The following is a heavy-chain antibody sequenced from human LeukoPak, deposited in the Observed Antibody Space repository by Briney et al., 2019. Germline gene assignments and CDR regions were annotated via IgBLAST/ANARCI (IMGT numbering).Heavy chain of an antibody. J-gene: IGHJ4*02. CDR2: IDPRSGGT. CDR3: ARSPHILTGENFDY. D-gene: IGHD3-9*01. CDR1: GYTFTAYY. Sequence: ASVKVSCKASGYTFTAYYLHWVRQAPGQGLEWMGWIDPRSGGTKYAQKFQGRVTMTRGTTTSTAYMDLSRLRSVDTAVYYCARSPHILTGENFDYWGQGTLVTVSS. V-gene: IGHV1-2*02.